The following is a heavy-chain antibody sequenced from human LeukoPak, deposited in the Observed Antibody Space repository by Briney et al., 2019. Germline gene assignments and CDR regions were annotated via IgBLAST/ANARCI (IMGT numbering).Heavy chain of an antibody. D-gene: IGHD3-22*01. CDR3: AKGFYYPQEDYYMDV. J-gene: IGHJ6*03. CDR1: GFTFSSYW. Sequence: PGGSLRLSCAASGFTFSSYWMSWVRQAPGKGLEWVANIKQDGSEKYYVDSVKGRFTISRDNAKNSLYLQMNSLRAEDTAVYYCAKGFYYPQEDYYMDVWGKGTTVTVSS. V-gene: IGHV3-7*01. CDR2: IKQDGSEK.